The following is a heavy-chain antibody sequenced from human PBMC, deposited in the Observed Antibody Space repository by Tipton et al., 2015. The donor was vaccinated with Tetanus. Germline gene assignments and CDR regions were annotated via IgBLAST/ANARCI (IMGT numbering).Heavy chain of an antibody. J-gene: IGHJ4*02. V-gene: IGHV4-31*03. CDR3: ARANNDYPKKGPFDY. CDR2: IYYSGST. CDR1: GGSFSDGAYY. D-gene: IGHD5-12*01. Sequence: GLVKPSQTLSLTCTVSGGSFSDGAYYWSWIRQHPGKGLEWIGCIYYSGSTIYNPSLKSRVTVSVDTSKNQFSLRLDSVTAADTAVYYCARANNDYPKKGPFDYWGQGARVIVSS.